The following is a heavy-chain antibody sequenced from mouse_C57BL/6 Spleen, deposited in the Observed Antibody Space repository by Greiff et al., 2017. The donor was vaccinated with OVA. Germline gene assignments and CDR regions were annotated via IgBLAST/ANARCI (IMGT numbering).Heavy chain of an antibody. Sequence: QVQLQQPGAELVMPGASVKLSCKASGYTFTSYWMHWVKQRPGQGLEWIGEIDPSDSYTNYNQKFKGKSTLTVDKSSSTAYMQLSSLTSEDSAVYYGARVPDSSGTWFAYWGQGTLVTVSA. D-gene: IGHD3-2*02. CDR3: ARVPDSSGTWFAY. V-gene: IGHV1-69*01. CDR2: IDPSDSYT. CDR1: GYTFTSYW. J-gene: IGHJ3*01.